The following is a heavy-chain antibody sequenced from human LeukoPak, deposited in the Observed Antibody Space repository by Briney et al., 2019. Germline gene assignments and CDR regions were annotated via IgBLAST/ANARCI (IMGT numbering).Heavy chain of an antibody. CDR1: GGSFSGYY. V-gene: IGHV4-34*01. J-gene: IGHJ5*02. CDR2: INHSGST. Sequence: SETLSLTCAVYGGSFSGYYWTWIRQPPGKGLEWIGEINHSGSTNYNPSLKSRVTISVDTSKNQFSLKLSSVTAADTAVYYCARAIHCSGGSCYSFWFDPWGQGTLVTVSS. D-gene: IGHD2-15*01. CDR3: ARAIHCSGGSCYSFWFDP.